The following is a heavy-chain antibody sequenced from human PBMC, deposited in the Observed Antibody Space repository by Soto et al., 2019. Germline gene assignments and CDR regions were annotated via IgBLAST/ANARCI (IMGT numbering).Heavy chain of an antibody. D-gene: IGHD5-18*01. CDR2: IIPIFGTA. CDR1: EGPFTSYA. V-gene: IGHV1-69*06. Sequence: QVQLVQSGAEVKKLGSSVKFSCKASEGPFTSYAITWWRQAPGKGLGGMGGIIPIFGTANYAQKFQGRVTITADKSTSTAYMELSSLRSEDTAVYYCAHVDTAMVDYYYGMDVWGQGTTVTVSS. J-gene: IGHJ6*02. CDR3: AHVDTAMVDYYYGMDV.